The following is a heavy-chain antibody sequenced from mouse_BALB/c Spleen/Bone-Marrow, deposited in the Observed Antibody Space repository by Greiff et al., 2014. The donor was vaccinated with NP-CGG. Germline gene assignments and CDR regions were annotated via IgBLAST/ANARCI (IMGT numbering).Heavy chain of an antibody. CDR1: GYTFTSYV. J-gene: IGHJ1*01. CDR3: ARGGYYGTSLYWYFDV. CDR2: INPYNDGT. D-gene: IGHD1-1*01. V-gene: IGHV1-14*01. Sequence: VQLQQPGPELVKPGASVKMSCKASGYTFTSYVIHWVRQKPGQGLEWIGYINPYNDGTKYNEKFKGKATLTSDKSSSTAYMERSSLTSEDSAVYYCARGGYYGTSLYWYFDVWGAGTTVTVSS.